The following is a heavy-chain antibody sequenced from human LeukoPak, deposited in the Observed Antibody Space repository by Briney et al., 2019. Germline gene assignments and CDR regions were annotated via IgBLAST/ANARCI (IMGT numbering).Heavy chain of an antibody. CDR3: VTYSGYDYRDETDY. D-gene: IGHD5-12*01. CDR2: ISGSGGST. V-gene: IGHV3-23*01. CDR1: GFTFSSYA. J-gene: IGHJ4*02. Sequence: PGGSLRLSCAASGFTFSSYAMSWVRQAPGKGLEWVSAISGSGGSTYYADSVKGRFTISRDNSKNTLYLQMNSLRAEDTAVYYCVTYSGYDYRDETDYWGQGTLVTVSS.